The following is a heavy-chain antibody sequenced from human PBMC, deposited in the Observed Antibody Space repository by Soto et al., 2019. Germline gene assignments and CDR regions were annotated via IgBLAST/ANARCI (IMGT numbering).Heavy chain of an antibody. J-gene: IGHJ6*02. Sequence: GASVKVSCKASGGPFSSYSISWVRQAPGQGLEWMGGIIPIFGTANYAQKFQGRVTITADESTSTAYIELSSLRSEDTAVFYCARNDFWSGYDLRYTGGVYYYYGMDVWGQGTTVTVSS. CDR1: GGPFSSYS. CDR2: IIPIFGTA. D-gene: IGHD3-3*01. CDR3: ARNDFWSGYDLRYTGGVYYYYGMDV. V-gene: IGHV1-69*13.